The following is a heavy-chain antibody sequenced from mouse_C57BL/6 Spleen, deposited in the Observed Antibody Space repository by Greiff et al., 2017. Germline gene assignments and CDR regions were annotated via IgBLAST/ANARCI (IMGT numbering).Heavy chain of an antibody. CDR1: GYSFTGYY. D-gene: IGHD2-3*01. CDR2: INPSTGGT. J-gene: IGHJ2*01. V-gene: IGHV1-43*01. Sequence: EVKLQESGPELVKPGASVKISCKASGYSFTGYYMHWVKQSSEKSLEWIGEINPSTGGTSYNQKFKGKATLTVDKSSSTAYMQLKSLTSEDSAVYYCARRGWPYFDYWGQGTTLTVSS. CDR3: ARRGWPYFDY.